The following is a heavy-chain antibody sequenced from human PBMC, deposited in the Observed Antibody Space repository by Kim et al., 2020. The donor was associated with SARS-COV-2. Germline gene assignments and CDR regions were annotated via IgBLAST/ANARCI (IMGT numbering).Heavy chain of an antibody. V-gene: IGHV3-53*05. D-gene: IGHD2-2*01. Sequence: GNTHYADSVKGRLTTSRDNSNHTLYLQLNSLRVEDTAVYYCARDQGFYAVWGQGYLVTVSS. CDR2: GNT. CDR3: ARDQGFYAV. J-gene: IGHJ4*02.